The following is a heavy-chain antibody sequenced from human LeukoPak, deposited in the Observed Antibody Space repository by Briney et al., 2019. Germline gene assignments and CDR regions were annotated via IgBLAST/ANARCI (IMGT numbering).Heavy chain of an antibody. Sequence: KPGGSLRLSCAAAGFTFSSYSMNWVRQAPGKGLEWVSSISSSSSYIYYADSVKGRFTISRDNAKNSLYLQMNGLRAEDTAVYYCARDRSTSCYCFDYWGQGTLVTVSS. CDR2: ISSSSSYI. CDR3: ARDRSTSCYCFDY. J-gene: IGHJ4*02. D-gene: IGHD2-2*01. CDR1: GFTFSSYS. V-gene: IGHV3-21*01.